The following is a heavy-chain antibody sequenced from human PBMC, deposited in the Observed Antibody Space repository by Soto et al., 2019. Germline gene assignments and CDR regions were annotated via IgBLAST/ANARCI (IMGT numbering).Heavy chain of an antibody. CDR2: IIPIFGTA. V-gene: IGHV1-69*01. CDR3: AREVRLNYNLEFLGWFDP. D-gene: IGHD4-4*01. CDR1: GGTFSSYA. J-gene: IGHJ5*02. Sequence: QVQLVQSGAEVKKPGSSVKVSCKASGGTFSSYAISWVRQAPGQGLEWMGGIIPIFGTANYAQKFQGRVTITADESTSTAYMELSSLRSEDTAVYYCAREVRLNYNLEFLGWFDPWGQGTLVTVSS.